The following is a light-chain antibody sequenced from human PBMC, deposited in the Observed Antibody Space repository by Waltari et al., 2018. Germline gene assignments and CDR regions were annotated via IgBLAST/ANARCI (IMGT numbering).Light chain of an antibody. V-gene: IGLV3-25*03. J-gene: IGLJ1*01. CDR3: QSADSSGAYV. Sequence: SYELTQPPSVSVSPGQTARNTCSGYALPKQCGLWYQQKPGHAPVLVIYKDRERPSGIPERFSGSSSGTTVTLTISGVQAEDEADYYCQSADSSGAYVFGSGTKVTVL. CDR1: ALPKQC. CDR2: KDR.